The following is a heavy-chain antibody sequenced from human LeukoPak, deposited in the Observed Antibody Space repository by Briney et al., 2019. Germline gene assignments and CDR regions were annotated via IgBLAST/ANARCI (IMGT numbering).Heavy chain of an antibody. Sequence: ASVKVSCKASGYTFTSYDINWVRQATGQGLEWTGWMNPNSGNTGYAQKFQGRVTMTRNTSIGTAYMELSSLRSEDTAVYYCARGGGYDTGNYYMDVWGKGTTVTVSS. V-gene: IGHV1-8*01. CDR2: MNPNSGNT. D-gene: IGHD5-12*01. J-gene: IGHJ6*03. CDR1: GYTFTSYD. CDR3: ARGGGYDTGNYYMDV.